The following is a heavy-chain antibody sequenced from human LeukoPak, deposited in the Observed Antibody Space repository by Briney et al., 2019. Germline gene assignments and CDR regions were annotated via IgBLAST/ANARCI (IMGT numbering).Heavy chain of an antibody. CDR3: TTSDLGYCGGGSCYSGDY. J-gene: IGHJ4*02. D-gene: IGHD2-15*01. Sequence: GGSLRLSCAASGFTFSNAWMSWVRQAPGKGLEWVGRIKSKTGGGTTDYAAPVKGRFTISRDDSKNTLYLQMDSLKTEDTAVYYCTTSDLGYCGGGSCYSGDYWGQGTLVTVSS. CDR1: GFTFSNAW. CDR2: IKSKTGGGTT. V-gene: IGHV3-15*01.